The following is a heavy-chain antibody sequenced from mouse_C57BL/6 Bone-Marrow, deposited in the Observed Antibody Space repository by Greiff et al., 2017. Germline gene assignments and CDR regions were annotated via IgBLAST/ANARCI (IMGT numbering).Heavy chain of an antibody. CDR1: GYTFTSYW. D-gene: IGHD1-1*01. J-gene: IGHJ2*01. CDR2: IDPSDSDT. CDR3: AIRYYYGSSYFDY. Sequence: VQLQQPGAELVKPGASVKLSCKASGYTFTSYWMQWVKQRPGQGLEWIGEIDPSDSDTNYNQKFKGKATLTVDKSSSTAYMQLSSLTSEDSAVYYCAIRYYYGSSYFDYWGQGTTLTGSS. V-gene: IGHV1-50*01.